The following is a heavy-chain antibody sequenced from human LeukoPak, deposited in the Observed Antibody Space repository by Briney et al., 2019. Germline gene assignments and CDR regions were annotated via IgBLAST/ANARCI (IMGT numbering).Heavy chain of an antibody. CDR1: GYSFTSYA. J-gene: IGHJ4*02. Sequence: VASVKVSCKASGYSFTSYAMNWVRQAPGQGLEWMGWINTNTGNPTYAQGFTGRCVFSLDTSVSTAYLQISSLKAEDTAVYSCAGVAEYSSGWYDPFDYWGQGTLVTVSS. V-gene: IGHV7-4-1*02. CDR2: INTNTGNP. CDR3: AGVAEYSSGWYDPFDY. D-gene: IGHD6-19*01.